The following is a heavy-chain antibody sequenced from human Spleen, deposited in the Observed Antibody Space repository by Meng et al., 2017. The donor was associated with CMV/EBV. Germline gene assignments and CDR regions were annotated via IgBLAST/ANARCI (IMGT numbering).Heavy chain of an antibody. D-gene: IGHD6-19*01. CDR3: AKDLYQVAGGSYYFDY. Sequence: SGFTFSSYGMHWVRQAPGKGLEWVAVISYDGSNKYYADSVKGRFTISRDNSKNTLYLQMNSLRAEDTAVYYCAKDLYQVAGGSYYFDYWGQGTLVTVSS. V-gene: IGHV3-30*18. CDR2: ISYDGSNK. J-gene: IGHJ4*02. CDR1: GFTFSSYG.